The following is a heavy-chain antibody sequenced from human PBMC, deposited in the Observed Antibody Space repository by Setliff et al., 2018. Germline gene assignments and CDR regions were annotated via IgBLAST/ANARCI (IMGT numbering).Heavy chain of an antibody. D-gene: IGHD5-12*01. CDR3: ARGNPAERYEY. Sequence: GASVKVSCKASGYNFKTYAISWVRQAPGQGLEWMGFISLYDGHTNYAQNFQGRLTVTTDTSTSTAYMELSSLRFDDTAVYYCARGNPAERYEYWGQGTLVNVSA. J-gene: IGHJ1*01. CDR2: ISLYDGHT. CDR1: GYNFKTYA. V-gene: IGHV1-18*01.